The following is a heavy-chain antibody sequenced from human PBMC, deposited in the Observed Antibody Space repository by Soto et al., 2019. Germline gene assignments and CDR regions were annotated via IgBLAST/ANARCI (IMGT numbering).Heavy chain of an antibody. V-gene: IGHV1-24*01. CDR1: GYTLTELS. Sequence: ASVKVSCKVSGYTLTELSMHWVRQAPGKGLEWMGGFDPEDGETIYAQKFQGRVTMTEDTSTDTAYMELSSLRSEDTAVYYCATGHQRRGYCSSTSCYKPFVYWGQGTLVTVSS. CDR2: FDPEDGET. CDR3: ATGHQRRGYCSSTSCYKPFVY. J-gene: IGHJ4*02. D-gene: IGHD2-2*02.